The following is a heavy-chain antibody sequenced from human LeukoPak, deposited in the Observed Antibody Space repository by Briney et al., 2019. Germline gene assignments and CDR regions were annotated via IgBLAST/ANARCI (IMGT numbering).Heavy chain of an antibody. D-gene: IGHD3-10*01. CDR3: AAEGWFGDLFKDY. V-gene: IGHV4-61*02. CDR2: IYTSGST. Sequence: PSDTLSLTCTVSGGSISSGNYYWSWIRQPAGKGLEWIGLIYTSGSTKYNPSLKSRVNISVDTSKNQFSLKLSSVTAADTAVYYCAAEGWFGDLFKDYWGQGTLVTVSS. J-gene: IGHJ4*02. CDR1: GGSISSGNYY.